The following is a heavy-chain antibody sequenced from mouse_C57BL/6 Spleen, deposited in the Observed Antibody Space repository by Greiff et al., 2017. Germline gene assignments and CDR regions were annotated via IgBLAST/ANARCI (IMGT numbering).Heavy chain of an antibody. D-gene: IGHD2-1*01. Sequence: QLQQSGAELARPGASVKMSCKASGYTFTSYTMHWVKQRPGQGLEWIGYINPSSGYTKYNQKFKDKATLNADKSSSTAYMQLSSLTSEDSAVYYCANGNLAWFAYWGQGTLVTVSA. V-gene: IGHV1-4*01. CDR1: GYTFTSYT. CDR2: INPSSGYT. CDR3: ANGNLAWFAY. J-gene: IGHJ3*01.